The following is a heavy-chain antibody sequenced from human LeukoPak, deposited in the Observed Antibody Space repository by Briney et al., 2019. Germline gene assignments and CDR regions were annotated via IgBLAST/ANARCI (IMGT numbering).Heavy chain of an antibody. J-gene: IGHJ4*02. V-gene: IGHV3-23*01. D-gene: IGHD3-22*01. CDR1: GGTFISYA. CDR2: ISGSGGST. Sequence: GASVKVSCKASGGTFISYAMSWVRQAPGKGLEWVSAISGSGGSTYYADSVKGRFTISRDNSKNTLYLQMNSLRAEDTAVYYCAKSHSSGYHFDYWGQGTLVTVSS. CDR3: AKSHSSGYHFDY.